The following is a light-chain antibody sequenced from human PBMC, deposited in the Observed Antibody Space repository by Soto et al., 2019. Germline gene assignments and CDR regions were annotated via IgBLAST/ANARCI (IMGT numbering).Light chain of an antibody. V-gene: IGKV2-28*01. CDR2: LGS. CDR1: QSLLHSNGYNY. J-gene: IGKJ1*01. CDR3: MQALQTWT. Sequence: DIVVTQSPLSLPFTPGEPSSISCRSSQSLLHSNGYNYLDWYLQKPGQSPQLLIYLGSNRASGVPDRFSGSGSGTDFTLKISRVEAEDVGVYYCMQALQTWTFGQGTKVDI.